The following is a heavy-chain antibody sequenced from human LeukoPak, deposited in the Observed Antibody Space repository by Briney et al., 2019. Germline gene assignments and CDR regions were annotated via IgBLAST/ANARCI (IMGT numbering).Heavy chain of an antibody. D-gene: IGHD1-1*01. V-gene: IGHV3-30*03. J-gene: IGHJ4*02. CDR3: ARGTLELDY. CDR2: ISHDGGNA. Sequence: PGGSLRLSCTASGFSFNNYGMHWVRQAPGKGLEWVALISHDGGNAEYVESVTGRFTISRDNSKNMVYLEMTSLRSDDTAVYYCARGTLELDYWGLGTLVIVSS. CDR1: GFSFNNYG.